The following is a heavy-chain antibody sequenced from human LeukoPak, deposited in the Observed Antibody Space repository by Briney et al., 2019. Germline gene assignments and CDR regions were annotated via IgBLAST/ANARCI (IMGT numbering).Heavy chain of an antibody. V-gene: IGHV4-4*07. CDR1: GASMSIYY. Sequence: SETLSLTCSVSGASMSIYYWSGIRHPAGKELEWIGRLQPSGATNYNPSLESRVTMSVDTSKHQFSLSLTSVTAADTAVYYCARDSTGTAFDPWGQGTLVTVSS. D-gene: IGHD1-14*01. CDR2: LQPSGAT. CDR3: ARDSTGTAFDP. J-gene: IGHJ5*02.